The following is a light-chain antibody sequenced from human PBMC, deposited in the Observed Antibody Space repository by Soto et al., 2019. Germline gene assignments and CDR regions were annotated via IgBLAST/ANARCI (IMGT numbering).Light chain of an antibody. V-gene: IGLV2-14*03. J-gene: IGLJ1*01. CDR2: DVS. CDR1: NSDIGDHNF. Sequence: QSALTQPASVSGSPGQSITISCTGTNSDIGDHNFVSWYQQHPGKAPKLIIFDVSTRPSGVSHRFTGSKSGNTASLTISGLQAEDEADYYCSSLRLSIKPYFFGTGTKLTVL. CDR3: SSLRLSIKPYF.